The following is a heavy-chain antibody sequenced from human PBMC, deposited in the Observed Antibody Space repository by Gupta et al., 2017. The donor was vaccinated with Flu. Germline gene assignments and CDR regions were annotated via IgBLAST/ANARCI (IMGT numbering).Heavy chain of an antibody. J-gene: IGHJ6*02. CDR1: GFPFSNHG. V-gene: IGHV3-30*18. CDR3: AKDKGGSYYNYYGMDV. CDR2: ISYDGSKK. D-gene: IGHD1-26*01. Sequence: AASGFPFSNHGIHWVRQAPGKGLEWVAVISYDGSKKNYADSVKGRFTISRDNSKNTLYLQMDGLRPEDTAVYFCAKDKGGSYYNYYGMDVWGQGTTVTVSS.